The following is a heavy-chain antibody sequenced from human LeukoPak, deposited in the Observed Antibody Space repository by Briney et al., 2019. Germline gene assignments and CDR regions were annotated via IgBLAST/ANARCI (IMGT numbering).Heavy chain of an antibody. CDR1: GFSFSSYG. CDR3: AKGYDSSGYYLDY. V-gene: IGHV3-30*02. D-gene: IGHD3-22*01. CDR2: MRSDGSTK. Sequence: GGSLRLSCAASGFSFSSYGMHWVRQAPGKGLEWVAYMRSDGSTKYYADSVKGRFTIPRDNSKKTLYLQMNSLRPEDTAVYYCAKGYDSSGYYLDYWGQGTLVTVSP. J-gene: IGHJ4*02.